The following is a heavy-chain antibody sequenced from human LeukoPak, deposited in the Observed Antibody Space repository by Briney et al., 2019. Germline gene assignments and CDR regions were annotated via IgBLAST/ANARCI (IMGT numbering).Heavy chain of an antibody. V-gene: IGHV1-18*01. CDR2: ISAYNSNK. CDR3: ARDTYDSSGSLDY. Sequence: ACISAYNSNKNYAPKLQGRVTITTDTKTSTDYMEVRRLRSDATAVYYCARDTYDSSGSLDYWGQGTLVTVSS. D-gene: IGHD3-22*01. J-gene: IGHJ4*02.